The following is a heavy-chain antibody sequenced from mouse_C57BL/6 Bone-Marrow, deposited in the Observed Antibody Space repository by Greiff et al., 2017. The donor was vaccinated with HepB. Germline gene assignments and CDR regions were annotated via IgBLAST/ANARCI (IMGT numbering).Heavy chain of an antibody. J-gene: IGHJ4*01. CDR3: ARTYYAMDY. Sequence: VKLQQPGAELVKPGASVKMSCKASGYTFTSYWITWVKQRPGQGLEWIGDIYPGSGSTNYNEKFKSKATLTVDTSSITAYMQLSSLTSEDSAVYYCARTYYAMDYWGQGTSVTVSS. CDR2: IYPGSGST. V-gene: IGHV1-55*01. CDR1: GYTFTSYW.